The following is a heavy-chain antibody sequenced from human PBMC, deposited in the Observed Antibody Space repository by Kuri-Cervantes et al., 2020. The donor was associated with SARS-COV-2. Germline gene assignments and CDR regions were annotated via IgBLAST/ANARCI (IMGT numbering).Heavy chain of an antibody. Sequence: GGSLRLSCKASGYTFSDYSNYYMYWVRQAPGQGLEWMGWINPNSGGTNYAQNFQGWVTMTRDTSISTAYMELSRLRSDDTAVYCCARGMVRGIIQYYYYAMDVWGQGTTVTVSS. CDR1: GYTFSDYSNYY. CDR3: ARGMVRGIIQYYYYAMDV. CDR2: INPNSGGT. D-gene: IGHD3-10*01. V-gene: IGHV1-2*04. J-gene: IGHJ6*02.